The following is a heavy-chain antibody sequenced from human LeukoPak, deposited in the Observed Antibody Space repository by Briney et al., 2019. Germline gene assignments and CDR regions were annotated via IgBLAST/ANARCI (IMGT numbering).Heavy chain of an antibody. V-gene: IGHV1-18*01. CDR1: GYTFNNYG. CDR2: ISAYHGDK. J-gene: IGHJ3*02. Sequence: ASVKVSCKPSGYTFNNYGITWVRQAPGQGLEWMGWISAYHGDKNYVQKLQGRVTMTTDTSTRTAYMELRSLSSDDTAVYYCARASASPTNSNSYYFETTKKNAFDIWGQGTMVTVSS. CDR3: ARASASPTNSNSYYFETTKKNAFDI. D-gene: IGHD3-22*01.